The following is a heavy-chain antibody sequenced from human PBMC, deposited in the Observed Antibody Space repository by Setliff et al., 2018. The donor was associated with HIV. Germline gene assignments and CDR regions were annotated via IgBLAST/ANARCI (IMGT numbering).Heavy chain of an antibody. Sequence: SETLSLTCTVSGGSISSYYWSWIRQPPGKGLESIGSIYHSGSTYYKPSLKSRVTISVDTSKNQFSLKLSSVTAADTAVYYCARQITMVRGVYQPYYYYYMDVWGKGTTVTVSS. J-gene: IGHJ6*03. CDR1: GGSISSYY. CDR2: IYHSGST. V-gene: IGHV4-59*08. CDR3: ARQITMVRGVYQPYYYYYMDV. D-gene: IGHD3-10*01.